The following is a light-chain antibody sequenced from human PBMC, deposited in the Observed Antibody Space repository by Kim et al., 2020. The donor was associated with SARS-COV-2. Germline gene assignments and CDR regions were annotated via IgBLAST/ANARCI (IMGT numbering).Light chain of an antibody. CDR2: DVT. CDR3: SSYTSSSTL. Sequence: PGLSITISCTGTSSDLGDYNYVSWYQQHPGNAPQLIISDVTKRPSGVSNRFSGSKSAYTASLTISGLQAEDEAYYYCSSYTSSSTLFGGGTKLTVL. V-gene: IGLV2-14*03. CDR1: SSDLGDYNY. J-gene: IGLJ2*01.